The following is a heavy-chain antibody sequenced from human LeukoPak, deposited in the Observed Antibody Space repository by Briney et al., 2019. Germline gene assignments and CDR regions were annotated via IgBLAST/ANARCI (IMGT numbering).Heavy chain of an antibody. CDR2: INHSGST. CDR1: GGSFSGYY. CDR3: ARDPRITMVRGVIITPYYYFDY. Sequence: SETLSLTCAVYGGSFSGYYWSWIRQPPGKGLEWIGEINHSGSTNYNPSLKSRVTMSVDTSKNQFSLKLNSVTAADTAVYYCARDPRITMVRGVIITPYYYFDYWGQGTLVTVSS. D-gene: IGHD3-10*01. V-gene: IGHV4-34*01. J-gene: IGHJ4*02.